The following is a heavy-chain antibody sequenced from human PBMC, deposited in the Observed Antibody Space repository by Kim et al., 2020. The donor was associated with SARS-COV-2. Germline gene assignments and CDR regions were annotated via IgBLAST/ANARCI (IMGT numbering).Heavy chain of an antibody. CDR3: ARVRFSITIFGVVTRLFDH. V-gene: IGHV4-30-4*01. Sequence: SETLSLTCTVSGGSISSGDYYWSWIRQPPGKGLEWIGYIYYSGSTYYNPSLKSRVTISVDTSKNQFSLKLSSVTAADTAVYYCARVRFSITIFGVVTRLFDHGGKGPLVTVSS. D-gene: IGHD3-3*01. J-gene: IGHJ4*02. CDR1: GGSISSGDYY. CDR2: IYYSGST.